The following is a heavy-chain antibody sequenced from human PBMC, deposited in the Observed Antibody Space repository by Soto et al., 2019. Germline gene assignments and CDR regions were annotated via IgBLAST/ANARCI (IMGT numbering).Heavy chain of an antibody. D-gene: IGHD2-21*02. CDR2: IIPVLGVT. Sequence: QVQLVQSGAEVMKPGSSVKVSCRASGDTFSSYTVSWVRQAPGQGLEWMGRIIPVLGVTNYAQTFRGRVTITADESRKTAYMDLSGLRSEDTAFYYCVRRRYCGTDCYHKYYYGMDVWGQGTAVTVSS. J-gene: IGHJ6*02. V-gene: IGHV1-69*02. CDR3: VRRRYCGTDCYHKYYYGMDV. CDR1: GDTFSSYT.